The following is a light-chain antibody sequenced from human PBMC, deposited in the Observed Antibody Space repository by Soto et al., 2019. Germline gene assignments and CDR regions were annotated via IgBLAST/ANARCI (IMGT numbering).Light chain of an antibody. Sequence: QSVLTQPPSASGSPGQSVTISCTGTSSDVGGYDYVSWYQQYPGKTPKLMIFEVTKRPSGVPDRFSGSKSGNTASLTVSGLQAEDEAVYFCSSFSSRNSLVFGGGTQLTVL. V-gene: IGLV2-8*01. CDR2: EVT. CDR3: SSFSSRNSLV. CDR1: SSDVGGYDY. J-gene: IGLJ2*01.